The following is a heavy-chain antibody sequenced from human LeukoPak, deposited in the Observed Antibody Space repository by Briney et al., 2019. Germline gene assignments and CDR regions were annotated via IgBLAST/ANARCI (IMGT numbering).Heavy chain of an antibody. CDR3: AKDVGSSWYRYFDY. J-gene: IGHJ4*02. D-gene: IGHD6-13*01. Sequence: PGRSLRLSCAASGFTFDDYAMHWVRQAPGKGLEWVSGISWNSGSIGYADSVKGRFTISRDNAKNPLYLQMNSLRAEDTALYYCAKDVGSSWYRYFDYWGQGTLVTVSS. V-gene: IGHV3-9*01. CDR1: GFTFDDYA. CDR2: ISWNSGSI.